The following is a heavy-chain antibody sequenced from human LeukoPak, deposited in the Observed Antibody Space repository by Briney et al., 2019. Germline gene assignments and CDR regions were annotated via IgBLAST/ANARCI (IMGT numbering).Heavy chain of an antibody. CDR1: GFTFGSYW. CDR3: AREYVGSSSWYYYYYYMDV. CDR2: IKQDGSEK. Sequence: GGSLRLSCAASGFTFGSYWMSWVRQAPGKGLEWVANIKQDGSEKYYVDSVKGRFTISRDNAKNSLYLQMNSLRAEDTAVYYCAREYVGSSSWYYYYYYMDVWGKGTTVTVSS. V-gene: IGHV3-7*01. D-gene: IGHD6-13*01. J-gene: IGHJ6*03.